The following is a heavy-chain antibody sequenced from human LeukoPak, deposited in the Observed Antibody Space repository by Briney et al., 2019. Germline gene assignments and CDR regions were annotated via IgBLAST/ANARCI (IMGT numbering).Heavy chain of an antibody. CDR1: GGSVSSGSYY. J-gene: IGHJ4*02. V-gene: IGHV4-61*01. CDR2: IHYSGSA. D-gene: IGHD3-10*01. Sequence: SETLSLTCTVSGGSVSSGSYYWTWIRQPPGEGLEWIGYIHYSGSANYNPSLKSRVTISVDTSKNQFSLKLSSVTAADTAVYYCARENYYGSGKIDYWGQGTLVTVSS. CDR3: ARENYYGSGKIDY.